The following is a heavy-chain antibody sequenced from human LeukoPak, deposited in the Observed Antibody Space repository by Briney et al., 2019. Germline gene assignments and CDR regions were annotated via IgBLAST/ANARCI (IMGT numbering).Heavy chain of an antibody. CDR3: ARQSKSWYVI. CDR2: IYPGDSDT. J-gene: IGHJ3*02. Sequence: GESLDISSQGSGYSFTSYWIGWVRPIPGKGLGWMGIIYPGDSDTRYSPSFQGQVTISADKSISTAYLQWSSLKASDTAMYYCARQSKSWYVIWGQGTMVTVSS. CDR1: GYSFTSYW. D-gene: IGHD6-13*01. V-gene: IGHV5-51*01.